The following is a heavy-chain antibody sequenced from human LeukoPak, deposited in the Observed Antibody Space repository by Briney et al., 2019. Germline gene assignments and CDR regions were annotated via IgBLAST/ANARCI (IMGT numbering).Heavy chain of an antibody. D-gene: IGHD3-16*01. J-gene: IGHJ6*03. CDR3: ARVKDPGGYYYYYYMDV. Sequence: NPSETLSLTCTVSGGSISSYYWSWIRQPPGKGLEWIGYIYYSGSTNYNPSLKSRVTISVDTSKNQFSLKLSSVTAADTAVYYCARVKDPGGYYYYYYMDVWGKGTTVTVSS. V-gene: IGHV4-59*01. CDR1: GGSISSYY. CDR2: IYYSGST.